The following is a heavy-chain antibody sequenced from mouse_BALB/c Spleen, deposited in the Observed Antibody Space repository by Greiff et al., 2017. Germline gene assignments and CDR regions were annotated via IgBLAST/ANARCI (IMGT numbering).Heavy chain of an antibody. Sequence: VKVVESGAELARPGPSVKLSCKASGYSFTSYWMQWVKQRPGRGLEWIGAIYPGDGDTRYTQKFKGKATLTADKSFSTAYMQLSSLATEDSAVYYCARTGTRAMDYWGQGTSVTVSS. J-gene: IGHJ4*01. CDR1: GYSFTSYW. CDR3: ARTGTRAMDY. V-gene: IGHV1-87*01. D-gene: IGHD4-1*01. CDR2: IYPGDGDT.